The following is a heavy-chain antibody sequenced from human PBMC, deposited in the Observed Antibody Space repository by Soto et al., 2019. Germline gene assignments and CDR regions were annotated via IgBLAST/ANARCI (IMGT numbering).Heavy chain of an antibody. Sequence: KTSETLSLTCTVSGGSVNSGNYYWNWIRQPPGKGLEWIANVYYTGRRNCNPSLRSRITTSVDTSKNQFSLSLSSVTAADTAVYYCARSGVIKGSWFDPWGQGTLVTVSS. CDR3: ARSGVIKGSWFDP. J-gene: IGHJ5*02. V-gene: IGHV4-61*01. D-gene: IGHD3-10*01. CDR1: GGSVNSGNYY. CDR2: VYYTGRR.